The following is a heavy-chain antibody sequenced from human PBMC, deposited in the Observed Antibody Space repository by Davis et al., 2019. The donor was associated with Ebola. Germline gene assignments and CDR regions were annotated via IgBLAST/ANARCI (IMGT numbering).Heavy chain of an antibody. V-gene: IGHV5-51*01. Sequence: GESLKISCKGSGYIFAGYWIVWVRQMPGKGLEWMGIIYPGDSDNRYSPSFQGQVTISADKSISTAYLQWSSLKASDTAMYYCARRYYDFWSGYYTGGMDVWGQGTTVTVSS. CDR2: IYPGDSDN. J-gene: IGHJ6*02. CDR3: ARRYYDFWSGYYTGGMDV. D-gene: IGHD3-3*01. CDR1: GYIFAGYW.